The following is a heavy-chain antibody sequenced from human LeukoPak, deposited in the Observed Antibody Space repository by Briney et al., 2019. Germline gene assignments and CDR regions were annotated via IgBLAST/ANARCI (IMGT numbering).Heavy chain of an antibody. CDR3: ARLSRSTSYVMDV. V-gene: IGHV4-39*01. J-gene: IGHJ6*02. CDR1: GGSISSSSYY. CDR2: IYYSGST. Sequence: PSETLSLTCTVSGGSISSSSYYWGWIRQPPGKGLEWIGSIYYSGSTYYNPSLKSRVTISVDTSKNQFSLKLSSVTAADTAVYYCARLSRSTSYVMDVWGQGTTVTVSS.